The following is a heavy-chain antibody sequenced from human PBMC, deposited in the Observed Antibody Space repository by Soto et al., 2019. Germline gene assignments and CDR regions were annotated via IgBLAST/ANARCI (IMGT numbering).Heavy chain of an antibody. Sequence: PGGSLRLSCVASGFTFSSHAMHWVRQAPGEGLEWVAVIWYDGSDKFYADSVKGRFTISRDNFKNTLFLQMNSLRAEDTAVYFCARGPPAVVVAADACYIWGQGTMVTVSS. CDR1: GFTFSSHA. CDR3: ARGPPAVVVAADACYI. V-gene: IGHV3-33*01. CDR2: IWYDGSDK. D-gene: IGHD2-15*01. J-gene: IGHJ3*02.